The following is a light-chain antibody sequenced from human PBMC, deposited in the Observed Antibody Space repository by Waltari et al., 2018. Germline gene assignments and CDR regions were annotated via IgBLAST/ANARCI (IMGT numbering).Light chain of an antibody. J-gene: IGLJ3*02. V-gene: IGLV3-21*03. Sequence: SYVLTQPPSLSVAPGRTARLTCGGDSIGRKTVPRYQQKPGQAPPLVVYDDSTRPSGIPERFSGSNSGNTAALTISRVETGDEADYYCQVWDTNIDQGVFGGGTRLTVL. CDR1: SIGRKT. CDR2: DDS. CDR3: QVWDTNIDQGV.